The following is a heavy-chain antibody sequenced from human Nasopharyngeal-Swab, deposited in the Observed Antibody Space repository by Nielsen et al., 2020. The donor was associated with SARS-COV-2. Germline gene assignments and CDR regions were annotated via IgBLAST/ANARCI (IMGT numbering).Heavy chain of an antibody. J-gene: IGHJ4*02. CDR2: IYYSGST. D-gene: IGHD5-18*01. Sequence: SETLSLTCTVSGGSISSYYWSWIRQPPGKGLEWIGYIYYSGSTNYNPSLKSRVTISVDTSKNQFSLKLSSVTAADTAVHYCARDSGPGYSYGSFDYWGQGTLVTVSS. V-gene: IGHV4-59*01. CDR1: GGSISSYY. CDR3: ARDSGPGYSYGSFDY.